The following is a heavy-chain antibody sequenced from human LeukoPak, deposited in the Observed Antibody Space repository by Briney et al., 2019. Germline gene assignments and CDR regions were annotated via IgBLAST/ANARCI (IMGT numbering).Heavy chain of an antibody. J-gene: IGHJ6*02. CDR3: ASAITRSGYCSGGSCRYLNYYYYGMDV. Sequence: ASVTVSCKASGYTFTSYAMHWVRQAPGQRLEWMGWINAGNGNTKYSQKFQGRVTITRDTSASTAYMELSSLRSEDTAVYYCASAITRSGYCSGGSCRYLNYYYYGMDVWGQGTTVTVSS. CDR2: INAGNGNT. D-gene: IGHD2-15*01. CDR1: GYTFTSYA. V-gene: IGHV1-3*01.